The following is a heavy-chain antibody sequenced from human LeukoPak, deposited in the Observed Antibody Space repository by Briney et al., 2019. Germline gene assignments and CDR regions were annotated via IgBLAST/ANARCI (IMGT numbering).Heavy chain of an antibody. D-gene: IGHD3-22*01. Sequence: GGSLRFSCAASGFTFSSYAMSWVRQAPGKGLEWVSAISGSGGSTYYADSVKGRFTISRDNSKNTLYLQMNSLRAEDTAVYYCAKVRYYYDSSGYFYWGQGTLVTVSS. CDR3: AKVRYYYDSSGYFY. J-gene: IGHJ4*02. CDR1: GFTFSSYA. CDR2: ISGSGGST. V-gene: IGHV3-23*01.